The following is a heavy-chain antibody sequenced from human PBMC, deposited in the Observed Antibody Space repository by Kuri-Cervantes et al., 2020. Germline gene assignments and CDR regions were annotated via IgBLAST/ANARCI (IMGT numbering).Heavy chain of an antibody. D-gene: IGHD2-15*01. CDR3: ARSRYRYCSGGSCYCFDY. CDR1: GFTFSSYA. V-gene: IGHV3-30-3*01. Sequence: GESLKISCAASGFTFSSYAMHWVRQAPGKGLEWVAVISYDGSNKYYADSVKGRFTISRDNSKNTLYLQMNSLRAEDTAVYYCARSRYRYCSGGSCYCFDYWGQGTLVTVSS. J-gene: IGHJ4*02. CDR2: ISYDGSNK.